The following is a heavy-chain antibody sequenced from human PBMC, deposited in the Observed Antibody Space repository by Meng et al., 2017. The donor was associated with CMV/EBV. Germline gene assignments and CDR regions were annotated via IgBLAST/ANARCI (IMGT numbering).Heavy chain of an antibody. D-gene: IGHD3-16*01. CDR2: INHSGST. V-gene: IGHV4-34*01. J-gene: IGHJ6*02. Sequence: SETLSLTCAVYGGSFSGYYWSWIRQPPGKGLEWIGEINHSGSTNYNPSLKSRVTISVDTSKNQFSVKLSSVTAADTAVYYCARGLPSGGIRLFDYYYGMDVWGQGTTVTVSS. CDR3: ARGLPSGGIRLFDYYYGMDV. CDR1: GGSFSGYY.